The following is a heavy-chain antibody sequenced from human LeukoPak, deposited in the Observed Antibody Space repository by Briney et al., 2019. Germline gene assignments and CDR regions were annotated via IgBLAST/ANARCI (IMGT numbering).Heavy chain of an antibody. CDR3: ARHALTYSYGYVGMDV. Sequence: SETLSLTCTVSGGSISSYYWSWIRQPPGKGLEWIGYIYYSGSTNYNPSLKSRVTISVDTSKNQFSLKLSSVTAADTAVYCCARHALTYSYGYVGMDVWGQGTTVTVSS. V-gene: IGHV4-59*08. CDR1: GGSISSYY. J-gene: IGHJ6*02. CDR2: IYYSGST. D-gene: IGHD5-18*01.